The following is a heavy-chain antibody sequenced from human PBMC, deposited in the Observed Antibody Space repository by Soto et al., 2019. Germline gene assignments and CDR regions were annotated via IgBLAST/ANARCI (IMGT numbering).Heavy chain of an antibody. Sequence: QVQLVQSGAEVKKPGASVKVSCKASGYTFTSYGISWVRQAPGQGLEWMGWISAYNGNTNYAQKLQGRVPMTTDTSTSTVYMELRSLRSDDTAVYYCASYDILTGYPHWYFDLWGRGTLVTVSS. CDR3: ASYDILTGYPHWYFDL. CDR1: GYTFTSYG. J-gene: IGHJ2*01. V-gene: IGHV1-18*01. D-gene: IGHD3-9*01. CDR2: ISAYNGNT.